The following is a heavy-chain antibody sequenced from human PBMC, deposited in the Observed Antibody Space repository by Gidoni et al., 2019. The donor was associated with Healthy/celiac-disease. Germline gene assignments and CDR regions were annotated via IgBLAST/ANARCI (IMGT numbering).Heavy chain of an antibody. CDR3: ARDVQVEMATRGFDY. CDR2: IWYDGSNK. D-gene: IGHD5-12*01. V-gene: IGHV3-33*01. CDR1: GFTFSSYG. J-gene: IGHJ4*02. Sequence: QVQLVESGGGVVQPGRSLRLSCAASGFTFSSYGMHWVRQAPGKGLEWVAVIWYDGSNKYYADSVKGRFTISRDNSKNTLYLQMNSLRAEDTAVYYCARDVQVEMATRGFDYWGQGTLVTVSS.